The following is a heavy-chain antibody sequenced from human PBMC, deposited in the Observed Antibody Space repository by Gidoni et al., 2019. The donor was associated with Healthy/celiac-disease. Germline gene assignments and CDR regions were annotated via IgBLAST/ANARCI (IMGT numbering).Heavy chain of an antibody. CDR1: GGSFSGYY. J-gene: IGHJ5*02. V-gene: IGHV4-34*01. D-gene: IGHD6-19*01. Sequence: QVQLQQWGAGLLKPSETLSLTCAVYGGSFSGYYWSWIRQPPGKGLEWIGEINHSGSTNYNPSLKSRVTISVDTSKNQFSLKLSSVTAADTAVYYCARGQVAVAFVPWGQGTLVTVSS. CDR2: INHSGST. CDR3: ARGQVAVAFVP.